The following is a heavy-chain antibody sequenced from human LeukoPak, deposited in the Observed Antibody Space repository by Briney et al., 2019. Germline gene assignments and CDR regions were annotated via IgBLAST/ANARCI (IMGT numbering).Heavy chain of an antibody. V-gene: IGHV3-30*02. CDR2: IRYDGSNK. J-gene: IGHJ4*02. Sequence: PGGSLRLSCAASGFTFSSYGMHWVRQAPGKGLEWVAFIRYDGSNKYYADSVKGRFTISRDNSKNTLYLQMNSLRAEDTAVYYCAKDHYDSSGYYPWDYWGQGTLVTVSS. CDR3: AKDHYDSSGYYPWDY. CDR1: GFTFSSYG. D-gene: IGHD3-22*01.